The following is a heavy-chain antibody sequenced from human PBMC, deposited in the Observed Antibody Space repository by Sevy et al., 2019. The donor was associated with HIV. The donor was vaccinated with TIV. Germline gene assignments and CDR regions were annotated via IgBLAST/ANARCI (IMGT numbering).Heavy chain of an antibody. CDR1: GGTFNSYS. D-gene: IGHD2-2*01. V-gene: IGHV1-69*06. Sequence: ASVKVSCRASGGTFNSYSISWVRLAPGQGLEWMGGITGLINTPNYAQNFQGRVTITADRSTSVAYMELSSLRSDDTAVYYCALGGGYQLLGNYYYALDVWGQGTTVTVSS. CDR3: ALGGGYQLLGNYYYALDV. J-gene: IGHJ6*02. CDR2: ITGLINTP.